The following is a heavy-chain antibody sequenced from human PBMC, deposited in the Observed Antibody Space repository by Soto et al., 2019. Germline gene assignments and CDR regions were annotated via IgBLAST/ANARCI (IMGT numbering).Heavy chain of an antibody. CDR3: TREGSPGTNDF. CDR2: ISSDGSST. D-gene: IGHD1-1*01. J-gene: IGHJ4*02. CDR1: GFTFSHYH. V-gene: IGHV3-64*01. Sequence: AGGSLRLSCAASGFTFSHYHMHWVRQAPGKGLESVSAISSDGSSTYYANSVKGRFTISRDNSKNTLYLQMGSLRADDMAIYYCTREGSPGTNDFWGQGTLVTVSS.